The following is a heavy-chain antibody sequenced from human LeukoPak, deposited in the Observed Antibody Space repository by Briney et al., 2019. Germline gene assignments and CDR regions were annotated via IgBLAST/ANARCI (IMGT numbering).Heavy chain of an antibody. CDR2: ITGNGGTT. J-gene: IGHJ6*03. CDR3: AKTSLSDPSGHYYYMDV. CDR1: GFSFSNYG. V-gene: IGHV3-23*01. Sequence: PGGTQRLSCAASGFSFSNYGMNWVRQAPGKGLEWVSGITGNGGTTYYADSVKARFTISRDNSQNTVSLQLNNLRIEDTALYYCAKTSLSDPSGHYYYMDVWGKGTTVTVSS. D-gene: IGHD3-3*01.